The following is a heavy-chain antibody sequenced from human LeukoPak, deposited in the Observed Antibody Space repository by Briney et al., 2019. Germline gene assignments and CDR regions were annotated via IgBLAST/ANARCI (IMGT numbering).Heavy chain of an antibody. CDR1: GFTFDDYA. V-gene: IGHV3-9*01. CDR3: AKGTGYDSSGYYYFDY. D-gene: IGHD3-22*01. CDR2: ISWNSGSI. J-gene: IGHJ4*02. Sequence: GGSLRLSCAASGFTFDDYAMHWVRQAPGKGLEWVSGISWNSGSIGYADSVKGRFTISRDNAKNSLYLQMNSLGAEDTALYYCAKGTGYDSSGYYYFDYWGQGTLVTVSS.